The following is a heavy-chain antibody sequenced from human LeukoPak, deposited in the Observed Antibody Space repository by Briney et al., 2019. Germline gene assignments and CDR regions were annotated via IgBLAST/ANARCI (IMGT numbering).Heavy chain of an antibody. CDR1: GFTFSSYA. V-gene: IGHV3-23*01. Sequence: GGSLRLSCAASGFTFSSYAMSWVRQAPGKGVEWVSAISGSGGSTYYADSVKGRFTISRDNSKNTLYLQMNSLRAEDTAVYYCAKRPHSGLYYFDYWGQGTLVTVSS. CDR2: ISGSGGST. J-gene: IGHJ4*02. CDR3: AKRPHSGLYYFDY. D-gene: IGHD3-22*01.